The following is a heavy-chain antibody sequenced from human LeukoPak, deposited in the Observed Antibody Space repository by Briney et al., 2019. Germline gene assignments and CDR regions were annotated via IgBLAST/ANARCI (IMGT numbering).Heavy chain of an antibody. V-gene: IGHV3-30*04. Sequence: HPGRPLRLSCAASGFTFSSYAMHWVRQAPGKGLEWVAVISYDGSNKYYADSVKGRFTISRDNSKNTLYLQMNSLRAEDTAVYYCARAPAYCSSTSCHFDYWGQGTLVTVSS. D-gene: IGHD2-2*01. CDR1: GFTFSSYA. CDR2: ISYDGSNK. J-gene: IGHJ4*02. CDR3: ARAPAYCSSTSCHFDY.